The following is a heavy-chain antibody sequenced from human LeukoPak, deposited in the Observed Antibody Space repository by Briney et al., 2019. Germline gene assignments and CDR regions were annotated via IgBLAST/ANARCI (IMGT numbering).Heavy chain of an antibody. J-gene: IGHJ4*02. CDR3: ARDQRYCSSSSCPWEPFDY. D-gene: IGHD2-2*01. V-gene: IGHV3-7*05. CDR2: IKQDGSEK. CDR1: GFTFSSYW. Sequence: PGKSLRLSCAASGFTFSSYWMSWVRQAPGKGLEWVANIKQDGSEKYYMDSVKGRFTISRDNAKNSLYLQMNSLRAEDTAVYYCARDQRYCSSSSCPWEPFDYWGQGTLVTVSS.